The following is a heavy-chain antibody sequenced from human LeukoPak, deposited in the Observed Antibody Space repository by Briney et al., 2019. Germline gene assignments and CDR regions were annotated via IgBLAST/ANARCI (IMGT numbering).Heavy chain of an antibody. CDR1: GFTLSSHA. Sequence: GGSLRLSCAASGFTLSSHAMHWVRQAPGEGLEWVAAIAYDGSSPHYGDSVKGRFIISRDNSKSALYLQMNSLRVEDTGIYYCARVGGSNWHPLDYWGQGTLVTVSS. D-gene: IGHD6-13*01. V-gene: IGHV3-30-3*01. CDR3: ARVGGSNWHPLDY. CDR2: IAYDGSSP. J-gene: IGHJ4*02.